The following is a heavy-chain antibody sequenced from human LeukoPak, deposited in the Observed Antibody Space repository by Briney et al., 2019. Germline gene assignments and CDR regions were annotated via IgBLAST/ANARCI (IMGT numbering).Heavy chain of an antibody. J-gene: IGHJ4*02. V-gene: IGHV4-38-2*01. D-gene: IGHD3-3*01. CDR2: IYHSGST. CDR3: ARQGTLYGVVYGVMGNEFDY. CDR1: GYSISSGYY. Sequence: LETLPLSCAVSGYSISSGYYWGWIRQPPGKGLEWIGSIYHSGSTYYNPSLKSRVTISVDTSKNQFSLELSSVTAADTAVYYCARQGTLYGVVYGVMGNEFDYWGQGTLVTVSS.